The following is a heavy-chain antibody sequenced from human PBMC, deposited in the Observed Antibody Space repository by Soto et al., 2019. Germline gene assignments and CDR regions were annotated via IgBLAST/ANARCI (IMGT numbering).Heavy chain of an antibody. CDR2: INPKSGGT. Sequence: QVQLVQSGAEVKKPGASVKVSCKASGYSFTDYHIHWVRQAPGQGLEWLGRINPKSGGTSNAQKFQGWVTMTTDTSISPASMELTRLTSDDTAIYYCARGDSTDCSNGVCSFFYNHDMDVWGQGTTVTVSS. J-gene: IGHJ6*02. V-gene: IGHV1-2*04. CDR3: ARGDSTDCSNGVCSFFYNHDMDV. D-gene: IGHD2-8*01. CDR1: GYSFTDYH.